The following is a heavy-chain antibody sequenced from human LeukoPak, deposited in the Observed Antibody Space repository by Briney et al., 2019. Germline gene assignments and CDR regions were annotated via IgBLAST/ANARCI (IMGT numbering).Heavy chain of an antibody. CDR1: GGTFSSYA. CDR3: ARDQERPGDTAMVAAFDI. J-gene: IGHJ3*02. V-gene: IGHV1-69*13. Sequence: GASVKVSCKASGGTFSSYAISWVRQAPGQGLEWMGGTIPIFGTANYAQKFQGRVTITADESTSTAYMELSSLRSEDTAVYYCARDQERPGDTAMVAAFDIWGQGTMVTVSS. D-gene: IGHD5-18*01. CDR2: TIPIFGTA.